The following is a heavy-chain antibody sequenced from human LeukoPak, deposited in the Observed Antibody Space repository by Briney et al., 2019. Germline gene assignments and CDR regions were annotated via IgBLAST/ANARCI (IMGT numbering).Heavy chain of an antibody. V-gene: IGHV4-4*07. CDR2: ISPTGST. J-gene: IGHJ4*02. D-gene: IGHD5-24*01. CDR3: AREVEMATQFDY. CDR1: RGSITPHY. Sequence: SETLSLTCTVSRGSITPHYWSWIRQPAGKGLDWIGRISPTGSTNYNPSLNSRVTMSVDTSKNQVFLTLNSVTAADTAVYYCAREVEMATQFDYWGPGTLVTVSS.